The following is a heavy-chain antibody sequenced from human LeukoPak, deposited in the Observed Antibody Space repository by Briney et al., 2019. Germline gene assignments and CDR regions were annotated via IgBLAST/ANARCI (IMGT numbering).Heavy chain of an antibody. Sequence: ASVKVSCKVSGYTLTELSMHWVRQAPGKGLEWMGGFDPEDGETIYAQKFQGRVTMTEDTSTDTAYMELSSLRAEDTAVYYCAKDRLYIYCSSTSCPPCCWGQGTLVTVSS. CDR2: FDPEDGET. D-gene: IGHD2-2*01. CDR1: GYTLTELS. CDR3: AKDRLYIYCSSTSCPPCC. J-gene: IGHJ4*02. V-gene: IGHV1-24*01.